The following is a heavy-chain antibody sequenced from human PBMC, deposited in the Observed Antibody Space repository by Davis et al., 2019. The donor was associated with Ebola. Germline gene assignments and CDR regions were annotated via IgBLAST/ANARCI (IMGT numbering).Heavy chain of an antibody. D-gene: IGHD2-15*01. CDR2: IKYDGSDN. V-gene: IGHV3-7*04. J-gene: IGHJ6*03. CDR3: ARGGRGQDYNYYMDV. Sequence: PSGSLSLTCAASGLTFSSHWMSCVRQAQGKGLECVANIKYDGSDNYYVDSVKGRFTVSRDNTKNSLYLQMSSLRAEDTALYYCARGGRGQDYNYYMDVWGKGTTVTVSS. CDR1: GLTFSSHW.